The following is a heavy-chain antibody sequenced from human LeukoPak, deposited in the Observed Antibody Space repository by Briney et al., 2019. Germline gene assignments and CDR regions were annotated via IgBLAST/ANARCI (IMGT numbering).Heavy chain of an antibody. J-gene: IGHJ4*02. V-gene: IGHV3-23*01. D-gene: IGHD3-22*01. CDR2: ISGSGGST. Sequence: GGSLRLSCAASGFTFSSYAMSWVRQAPGKGLEWVSAISGSGGSTYYADSVKGRFTISRDNSKNTPYLQMNSLRAEDTAVYYCAKDLKAVEWLLLAYFDYWGQGTLVTVSS. CDR1: GFTFSSYA. CDR3: AKDLKAVEWLLLAYFDY.